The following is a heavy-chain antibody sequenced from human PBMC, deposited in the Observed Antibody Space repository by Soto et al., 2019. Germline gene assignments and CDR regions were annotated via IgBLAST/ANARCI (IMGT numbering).Heavy chain of an antibody. CDR2: INPSDGST. V-gene: IGHV1-46*01. CDR3: ARDMYTRRGSTFDD. CDR1: GYPFTSYY. Sequence: QVQLVQSGAEVKKPGASVKVSCTAYGYPFTSYYVHWVRQAPGQGLVWMGFINPSDGSTNYAQKFQGRVTMTRDTSTRTVYMEVSSLRYEDTAVYYCARDMYTRRGSTFDDWGQRTLVTGSS. J-gene: IGHJ4*02. D-gene: IGHD3-16*01.